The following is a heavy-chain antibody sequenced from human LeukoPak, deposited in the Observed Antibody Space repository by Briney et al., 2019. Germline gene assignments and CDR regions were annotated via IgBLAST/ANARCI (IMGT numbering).Heavy chain of an antibody. J-gene: IGHJ5*02. CDR1: GYSFTTYW. D-gene: IGHD3-16*01. V-gene: IGHV5-51*01. Sequence: PGEPLKISCEGSGYSFTTYWIGWGRQLPGRGLGWMAIFYPGDSDTRYNPAFQGQVTVSADKATSTAYLQWSSLKASDTAMYYCARLLTSGSNIRDWFDPWGQGTLVTVSS. CDR3: ARLLTSGSNIRDWFDP. CDR2: FYPGDSDT.